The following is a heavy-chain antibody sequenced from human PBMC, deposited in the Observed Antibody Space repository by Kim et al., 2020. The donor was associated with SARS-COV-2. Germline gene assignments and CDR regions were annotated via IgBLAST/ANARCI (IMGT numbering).Heavy chain of an antibody. D-gene: IGHD3-22*01. CDR3: AKISAYYDHNAEGRDY. CDR2: ISWNSVNT. CDR1: GITFGDYA. V-gene: IGHV3-9*01. J-gene: IGHJ4*02. Sequence: GGSLRLSCAASGITFGDYAMHWVRQGPGKGLEWVSGISWNSVNTDYADSVKGRFTVSRENPKNSLYLQMNSLRPEDTALYYCAKISAYYDHNAEGRDYWGQGTLVIVSS.